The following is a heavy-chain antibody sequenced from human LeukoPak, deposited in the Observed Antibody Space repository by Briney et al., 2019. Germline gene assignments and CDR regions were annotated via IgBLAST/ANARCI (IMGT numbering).Heavy chain of an antibody. V-gene: IGHV3-23*01. CDR2: IGGSGGST. CDR1: GFTFSSYA. CDR3: AKRGTYYDILTGYHQEYYFDY. J-gene: IGHJ4*02. Sequence: GGSLRLSCAASGFTFSSYAMSWVRQAPGKGLEWVSAIGGSGGSTYYADSVKGRFTISRDNSKNTLYLQMNSLRAEDTAVYYCAKRGTYYDILTGYHQEYYFDYWGQGTLVTVSS. D-gene: IGHD3-9*01.